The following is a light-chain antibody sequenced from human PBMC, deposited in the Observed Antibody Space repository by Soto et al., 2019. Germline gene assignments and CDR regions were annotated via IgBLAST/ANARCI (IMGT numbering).Light chain of an antibody. J-gene: IGKJ1*01. Sequence: EIALTQSPGTLSLTPGERATLSCRASQSVSSSYLAWYQQKPGQAPRLLIYGASSRATGIPDRFSGSGSGTDFTLTISRLEPEDFAVYYCQQYGSSPVFGQGTKVEIK. V-gene: IGKV3-20*01. CDR3: QQYGSSPV. CDR2: GAS. CDR1: QSVSSSY.